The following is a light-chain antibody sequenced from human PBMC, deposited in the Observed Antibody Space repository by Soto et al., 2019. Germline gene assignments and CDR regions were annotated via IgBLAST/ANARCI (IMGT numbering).Light chain of an antibody. CDR2: EVS. CDR1: SSDVGNYKL. Sequence: QSALTQPASVSGSPGQSITISCTGTSSDVGNYKLVSWYQQHPGKAPKLMIYEVSERPSGVSNRFSGSKSGNTASLTISGLQAEDEGDYYCCSYAGNSPFPDVFGTGTKVTVL. CDR3: CSYAGNSPFPDV. V-gene: IGLV2-23*02. J-gene: IGLJ1*01.